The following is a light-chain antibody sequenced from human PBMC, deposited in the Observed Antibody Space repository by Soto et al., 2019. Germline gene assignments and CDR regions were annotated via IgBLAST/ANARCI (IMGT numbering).Light chain of an antibody. V-gene: IGKV3-20*01. Sequence: IVLTQSPGTLSLSPWERVKFYCRTSQSVSSSYLAWYQQKPGQAPRLLIYGASSRATGIPGRFSGSGSGTDFTLTISRLEPEDFAVYYCQQYGSSPQTFGQGTKADIK. CDR2: GAS. J-gene: IGKJ1*01. CDR3: QQYGSSPQT. CDR1: QSVSSSY.